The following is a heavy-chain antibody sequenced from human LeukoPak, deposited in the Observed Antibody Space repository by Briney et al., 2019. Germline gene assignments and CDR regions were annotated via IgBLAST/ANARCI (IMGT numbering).Heavy chain of an antibody. CDR3: AKDIQLST. Sequence: GSLRLSCAASGLDLSGYWMHWVRQAPGKGLEWVSLIGPVGDSPFYADSVKGRFTISRDNSRNTLSLQMNSLRVEDTAIYYCAKDIQLSTWGLGTMVTVSS. V-gene: IGHV3-23*01. J-gene: IGHJ3*01. D-gene: IGHD5-24*01. CDR1: GLDLSGYW. CDR2: IGPVGDSP.